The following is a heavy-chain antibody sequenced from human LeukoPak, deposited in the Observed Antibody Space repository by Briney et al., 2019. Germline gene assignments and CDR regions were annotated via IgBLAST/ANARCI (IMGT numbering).Heavy chain of an antibody. CDR2: IIPILGIA. CDR3: ARQNPIVVVTDYGMDV. J-gene: IGHJ6*02. V-gene: IGHV1-69*04. D-gene: IGHD2-21*02. Sequence: ASVKVSCKASGGTFSSYAISWVRQAPGQGLEWMGRIIPILGIANYAQKFQGRVTITADKSTSTAYMELSSLRSEDTAVYHCARQNPIVVVTDYGMDVWGQGTTVTVSS. CDR1: GGTFSSYA.